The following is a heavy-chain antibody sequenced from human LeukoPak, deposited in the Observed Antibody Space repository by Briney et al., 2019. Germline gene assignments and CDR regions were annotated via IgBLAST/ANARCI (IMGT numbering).Heavy chain of an antibody. CDR1: GYIFTGYY. V-gene: IGHV1-2*02. CDR3: ASVQLRYFDWLRGAGYFDY. CDR2: INPNSGGT. J-gene: IGHJ4*02. Sequence: ASVKVSCKASGYIFTGYYMHWVRQAPGQGLEWMEWINPNSGGTNYAQKFQGRVTMTRDTSISTAYMELSRLRSDDTAVYYCASVQLRYFDWLRGAGYFDYWGQGTLVTVSS. D-gene: IGHD3-9*01.